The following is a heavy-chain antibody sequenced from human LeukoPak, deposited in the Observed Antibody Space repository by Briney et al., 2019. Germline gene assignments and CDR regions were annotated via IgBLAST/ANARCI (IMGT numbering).Heavy chain of an antibody. D-gene: IGHD3-10*01. CDR2: ISGSGGST. Sequence: GGSLRLSCAASGFPFSSCPMSWVRQAPGKGLEWVSAISGSGGSTYYADSVKGRFTISRDNSKNTLYLQMNSLRAEDTAVYYCAKDTWFGELLPYYFDYWGQGTLVTVSS. J-gene: IGHJ4*02. CDR3: AKDTWFGELLPYYFDY. CDR1: GFPFSSCP. V-gene: IGHV3-23*01.